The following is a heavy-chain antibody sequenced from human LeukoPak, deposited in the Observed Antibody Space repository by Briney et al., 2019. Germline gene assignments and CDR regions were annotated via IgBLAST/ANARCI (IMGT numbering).Heavy chain of an antibody. CDR3: ARDGRYYYDSSATPGDAFDI. V-gene: IGHV1-46*01. J-gene: IGHJ3*02. CDR2: INPSGGST. CDR1: GFTFTGYY. D-gene: IGHD3-22*01. Sequence: ASVKVSCKASGFTFTGYYMHWVRQAPGQGLEWMGIINPSGGSTSYAQKFQGRVTMTRDMSTSTVYMELSSLRSEDTAVYYCARDGRYYYDSSATPGDAFDIWGQGTMVTVSS.